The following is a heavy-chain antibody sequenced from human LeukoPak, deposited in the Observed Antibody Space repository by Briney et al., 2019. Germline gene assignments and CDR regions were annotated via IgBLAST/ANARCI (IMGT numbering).Heavy chain of an antibody. V-gene: IGHV3-33*06. CDR1: GFTFSSYG. CDR2: IWYDGSNK. D-gene: IGHD1-26*01. J-gene: IGHJ3*02. Sequence: GGSLRLSCAASGFTFSSYGRHWVRQAPGKGLEWVAVIWYDGSNKYYADSVKGRFTTSRDNSKNTLYLQMNSLRAEDTAVYYCAKEAGDSGSYYDGYDAFDIWGQGTMVTVSS. CDR3: AKEAGDSGSYYDGYDAFDI.